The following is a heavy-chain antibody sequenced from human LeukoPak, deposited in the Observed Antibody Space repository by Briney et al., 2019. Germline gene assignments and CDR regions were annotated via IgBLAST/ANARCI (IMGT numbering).Heavy chain of an antibody. J-gene: IGHJ4*02. CDR3: ARDRAAAAGIFDY. V-gene: IGHV4-30-4*01. D-gene: IGHD6-13*01. Sequence: SQTLSLTCTVSGGSISSGDYYWSWIRQPSGKGLEWIGYIYYSGSTYYNPSLKSRVTISVDTSKNQFSLKLSSVTAADTAVYYCARDRAAAAGIFDYWGQGTLVTVSS. CDR1: GGSISSGDYY. CDR2: IYYSGST.